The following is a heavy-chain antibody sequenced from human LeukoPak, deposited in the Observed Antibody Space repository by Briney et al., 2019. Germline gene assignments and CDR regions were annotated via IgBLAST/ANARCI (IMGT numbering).Heavy chain of an antibody. D-gene: IGHD5-24*01. V-gene: IGHV3-9*01. CDR1: GFTFDDYA. CDR3: AKAMEDGYNGYYFDY. J-gene: IGHJ4*02. Sequence: GGSLGLSCAASGFTFDDYAMYWVRQAPGKGLEWVSGISWNSGSIGYTDSVKGRFTISRDNAKNSLYLQMNSLRAEDTALYYCAKAMEDGYNGYYFDYWGQGTLVTVSS. CDR2: ISWNSGSI.